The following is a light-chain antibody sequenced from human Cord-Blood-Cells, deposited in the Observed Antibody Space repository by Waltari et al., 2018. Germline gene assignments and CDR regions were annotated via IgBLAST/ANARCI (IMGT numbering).Light chain of an antibody. CDR3: SSYTSSSTWV. V-gene: IGLV2-14*01. CDR2: DVS. Sequence: QSALTQPASVSGSPGQSITISCTGTSSDVGGYNYVSWYQQPPGKAPKLMIYDVSKRTSGVSNRFSGSKSGNTVSLTISGLQAEEEADYYCSSYTSSSTWVFGGGTKLTVL. CDR1: SSDVGGYNY. J-gene: IGLJ3*02.